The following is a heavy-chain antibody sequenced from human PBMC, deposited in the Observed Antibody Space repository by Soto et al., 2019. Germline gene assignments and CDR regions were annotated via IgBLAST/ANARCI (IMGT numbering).Heavy chain of an antibody. D-gene: IGHD6-13*01. CDR3: ARRRIAAHLSNRDSFLDY. CDR1: GYTFTSYG. V-gene: IGHV1-18*01. Sequence: ASVKVSCKASGYTFTSYGISWVRQAPGQGLEWMGWISAYNGNTNYAQKLQGRVTMTTDTSTSTAYMELRSLRSDDTAVYYCARRRIAAHLSNRDSFLDYWGQGTLVTVSS. CDR2: ISAYNGNT. J-gene: IGHJ4*02.